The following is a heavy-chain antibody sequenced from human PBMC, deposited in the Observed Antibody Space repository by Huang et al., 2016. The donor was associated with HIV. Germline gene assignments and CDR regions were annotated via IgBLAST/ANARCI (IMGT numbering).Heavy chain of an antibody. J-gene: IGHJ3*02. Sequence: QVQLVQSGAEVKKPGASVKVSCKVSGYTLTELSIHWVRQAPGKGLEWMGGFAPEHGKTNYAPNFQGRVTMTEDTSTDTAYMELNSLRSEDTAVYYCATGFDTYYDIWGQGTMVIASS. D-gene: IGHD2-21*01. CDR2: FAPEHGKT. V-gene: IGHV1-24*01. CDR3: ATGFDTYYDI. CDR1: GYTLTELS.